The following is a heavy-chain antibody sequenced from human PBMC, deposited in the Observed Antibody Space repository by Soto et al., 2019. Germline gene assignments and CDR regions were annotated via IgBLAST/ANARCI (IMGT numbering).Heavy chain of an antibody. J-gene: IGHJ6*02. D-gene: IGHD4-17*01. CDR3: EKGLPVFYYGVDV. V-gene: IGHV3-9*01. Sequence: CLRLACVACGFNFDDYAKHWVRQAPGKGLEWVSGIQWNSGNIAYADSVGGRFTISRDNAQNSLYLQLNSPRPEDTALYYCEKGLPVFYYGVDVWGRGTTVTVSS. CDR1: GFNFDDYA. CDR2: IQWNSGNI.